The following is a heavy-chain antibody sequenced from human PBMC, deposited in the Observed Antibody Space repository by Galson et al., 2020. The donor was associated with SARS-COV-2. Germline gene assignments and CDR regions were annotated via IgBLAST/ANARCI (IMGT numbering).Heavy chain of an antibody. CDR1: GFTVSDYY. CDR2: ISVSGSYT. Sequence: TGGSLRLSCAASGFTVSDYYMSWIRQVPGKGLEWVSYISVSGSYTHYAASVKGRFTISRDSATTSLYLQMNSLRAGDTAVYYCAGQRRGLAVATTYWYFERWGRGTLVTVSS. J-gene: IGHJ2*01. D-gene: IGHD2-21*02. V-gene: IGHV3-11*06. CDR3: AGQRRGLAVATTYWYFER.